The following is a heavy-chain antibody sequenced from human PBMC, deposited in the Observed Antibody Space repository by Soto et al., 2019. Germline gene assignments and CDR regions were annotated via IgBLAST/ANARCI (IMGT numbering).Heavy chain of an antibody. D-gene: IGHD1-1*01. CDR2: IYWDDDK. Sequence: QITLKESGPTLVKPTQTLTLTCTFSGFSLSTSGVGVGWIRQPPGKALEWLALIYWDDDKRYSPSLNNRLTIPHDPPNHPVVLTTTNLDPMDTATYYCARGVPFCSSPNCPNCFHSWGQGTLVTVSS. CDR3: ARGVPFCSSPNCPNCFHS. J-gene: IGHJ5*01. CDR1: GFSLSTSGVG. V-gene: IGHV2-5*02.